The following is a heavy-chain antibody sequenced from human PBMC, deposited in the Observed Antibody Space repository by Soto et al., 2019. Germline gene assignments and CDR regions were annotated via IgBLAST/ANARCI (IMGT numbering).Heavy chain of an antibody. J-gene: IGHJ4*02. CDR3: AREGWFGGGSSLFDY. CDR2: IIPILGIA. Sequence: QVQLVQSGAEVKKPGSSVKVSCKASGGTFSSYTISWVRQAPGQGLEWMGRIIPILGIANYAQKFQGRVTITADKSTSTADMELSSLRSEDTAVYYCAREGWFGGGSSLFDYWGQGTLVTVSS. CDR1: GGTFSSYT. V-gene: IGHV1-69*08. D-gene: IGHD3-10*01.